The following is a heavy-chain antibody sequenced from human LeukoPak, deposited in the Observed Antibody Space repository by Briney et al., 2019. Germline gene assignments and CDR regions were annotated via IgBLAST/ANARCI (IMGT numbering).Heavy chain of an antibody. CDR1: GASIRNYY. D-gene: IGHD6-19*01. Sequence: PSETLSLTCTVAGASIRNYYWSWIRQPPGKGLEWIGYIYTSGSTNYNPSLKSRVTISVDTSKNQFSLKLSSVTAADTAVYYCARHGPYSSGWTNWFDPWGQGTLVTVSS. J-gene: IGHJ5*02. CDR2: IYTSGST. V-gene: IGHV4-4*09. CDR3: ARHGPYSSGWTNWFDP.